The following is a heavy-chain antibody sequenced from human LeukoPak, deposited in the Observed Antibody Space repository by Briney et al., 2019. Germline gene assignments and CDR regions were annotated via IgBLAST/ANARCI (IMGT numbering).Heavy chain of an antibody. D-gene: IGHD1-26*01. CDR3: ARAMEGATSPYRAPFDV. CDR2: IYYSGST. V-gene: IGHV4-39*07. CDR1: GVSISSSSYY. J-gene: IGHJ3*01. Sequence: SETLSLTCTVSGVSISSSSYYWGWIRQPPGKGLEWIGSIYYSGSTYYNPSLKSRVTISVDTSKNQFSLNLSSVTAADTAVYYCARAMEGATSPYRAPFDVWGQGTMVTVSS.